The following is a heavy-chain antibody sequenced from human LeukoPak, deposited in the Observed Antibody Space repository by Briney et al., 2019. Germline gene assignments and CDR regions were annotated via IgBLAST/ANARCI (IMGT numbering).Heavy chain of an antibody. CDR1: GGSISSSNW. CDR2: IEEDGSEK. V-gene: IGHV3-7*04. CDR3: ARGLRDFDY. J-gene: IGHJ4*02. Sequence: GTLSLTCAVSGGSISSSNWWSWVRQAPGKGLEWVANIEEDGSEKYYVDSVKGRFTISRDNAKNSLYLQMNSLRAEDTAVYYCARGLRDFDYWGQGTLVTVSS. D-gene: IGHD3-16*01.